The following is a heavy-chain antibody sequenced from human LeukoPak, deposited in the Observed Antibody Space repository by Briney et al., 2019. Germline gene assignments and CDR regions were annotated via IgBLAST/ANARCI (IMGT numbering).Heavy chain of an antibody. CDR1: GFTFSSYA. Sequence: GGSLRLSCAASGFTFSSYAMHWVRQAPGKGLEWVAVISYDGSNKYYADSVKGRFTISRDNSKNTLYLQMNSLRAEDTAVYYCARDRYSPHGKDWFDPWGQGTLVTVSS. CDR2: ISYDGSNK. CDR3: ARDRYSPHGKDWFDP. D-gene: IGHD6-13*01. V-gene: IGHV3-30-3*01. J-gene: IGHJ5*02.